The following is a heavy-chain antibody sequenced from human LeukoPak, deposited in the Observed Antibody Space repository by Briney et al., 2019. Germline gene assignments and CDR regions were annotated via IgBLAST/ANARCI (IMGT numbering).Heavy chain of an antibody. CDR3: AKDMARDTAMAHFDY. J-gene: IGHJ4*02. Sequence: PGGSLRLSCAASGFTFDDYTMHWVRQAPGKGLEWVSLISWDGGSTYYADSVKGRFTISRDNSKNSLYLQMNSLRTEDTALYYCAKDMARDTAMAHFDYWGQGTLVTVSS. D-gene: IGHD5-18*01. CDR1: GFTFDDYT. CDR2: ISWDGGST. V-gene: IGHV3-43*01.